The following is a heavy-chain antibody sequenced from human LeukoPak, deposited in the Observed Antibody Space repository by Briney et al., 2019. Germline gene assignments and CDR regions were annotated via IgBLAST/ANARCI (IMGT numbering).Heavy chain of an antibody. CDR2: IYHSGST. CDR3: TKNGRIQPFDY. J-gene: IGHJ4*02. D-gene: IGHD5-18*01. CDR1: GYSISSGYY. Sequence: SETLSLTCTVSGYSISSGYYWGWIRQPPGKGLEWIGSIYHSGSTNYNPSLKSRVTISVDTSKNQFSLKLSSVTAADTAVYYCTKNGRIQPFDYWGQGTLVTVSS. V-gene: IGHV4-38-2*02.